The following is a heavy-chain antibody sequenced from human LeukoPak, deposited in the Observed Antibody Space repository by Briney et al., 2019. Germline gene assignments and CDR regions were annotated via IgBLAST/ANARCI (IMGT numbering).Heavy chain of an antibody. J-gene: IGHJ4*02. Sequence: GGSLRLSCAASGFTFSSYWMHWVRQAPGKGLVWVSRINSDGSSTSYADSVKSRFTISRDNAKNTLYLQMNSLRAEDTAVYYCARGASSSWYQGPYYFDYWGQGTLVTVSS. D-gene: IGHD6-13*01. CDR1: GFTFSSYW. V-gene: IGHV3-74*01. CDR2: INSDGSST. CDR3: ARGASSSWYQGPYYFDY.